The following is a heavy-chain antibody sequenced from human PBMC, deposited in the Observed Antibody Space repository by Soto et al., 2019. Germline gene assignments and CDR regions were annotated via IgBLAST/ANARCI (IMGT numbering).Heavy chain of an antibody. D-gene: IGHD2-2*01. V-gene: IGHV5-10-1*01. J-gene: IGHJ6*02. CDR2: IDPSDSYT. CDR1: GYSFTSYW. CDR3: AKTDCSSTICNLLRYYYYGMYF. Sequence: GESLKISCKGSGYSFTSYWISWVRQMPGKGLEWMGRIDPSDSYTNYSPSFQGHVTISADKSISTAYLQWSSLKASDTAMYYCAKTDCSSTICNLLRYYYYGMYFCGQGTTVTVSS.